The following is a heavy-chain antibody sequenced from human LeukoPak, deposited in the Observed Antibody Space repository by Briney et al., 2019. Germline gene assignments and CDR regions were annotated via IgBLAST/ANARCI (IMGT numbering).Heavy chain of an antibody. Sequence: ASVKVSCKASGYTFTSYDINWVRQATGQGLEWMGWMNPNSGNTGYAQKFQGRVTMTRNTSISTAYMELSSLRSEDTAVYYCARGIEQQLVQGENWFDPWGQGTLVTVSP. V-gene: IGHV1-8*01. CDR3: ARGIEQQLVQGENWFDP. J-gene: IGHJ5*02. D-gene: IGHD6-13*01. CDR1: GYTFTSYD. CDR2: MNPNSGNT.